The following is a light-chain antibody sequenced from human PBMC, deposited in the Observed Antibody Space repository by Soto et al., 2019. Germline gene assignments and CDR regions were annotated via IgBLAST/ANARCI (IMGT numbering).Light chain of an antibody. CDR1: QSIRYW. V-gene: IGKV1-5*03. CDR3: QQYNSYSRT. J-gene: IGKJ1*01. Sequence: DIEMTQYPSTLSASVGAWATITCGASQSIRYWLAWFQQKTGKAPRLLIYEASRLESGVPSRFSGSGYGTELTITISSMKNDDFATYYCQQYNSYSRTFGHGTQVDIK. CDR2: EAS.